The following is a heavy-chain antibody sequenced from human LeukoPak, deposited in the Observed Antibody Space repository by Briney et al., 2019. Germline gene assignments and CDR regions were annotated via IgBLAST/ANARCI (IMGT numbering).Heavy chain of an antibody. CDR1: GGSISGYY. V-gene: IGHV4-59*01. Sequence: SETLSLTCAVSGGSISGYYWNWIRQPPGKGLEWIGYIYYGGSTNYNPSLKSRVTISVDTSKNQFSLKLSSVTAADTAVYYCARGHYYFDYWGQGTLVTVSS. CDR2: IYYGGST. J-gene: IGHJ4*02. CDR3: ARGHYYFDY.